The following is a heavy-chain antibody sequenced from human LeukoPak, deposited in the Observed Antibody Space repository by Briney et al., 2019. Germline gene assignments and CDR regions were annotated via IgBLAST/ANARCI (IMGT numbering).Heavy chain of an antibody. CDR3: TTVRPGTSGYSY. CDR1: GFTFSSSC. CDR2: VRSKADGGTT. V-gene: IGHV3-15*01. J-gene: IGHJ4*02. Sequence: GGSLRLSCAASGFTFSSSCMTWVRQAPGKGLEWVGRVRSKADGGTTDYAAPAKGRFTISRDDSKNTVLLQMNSLKTEDTAVYYCTTVRPGTSGYSYWGQGTLVTVSS. D-gene: IGHD3-22*01.